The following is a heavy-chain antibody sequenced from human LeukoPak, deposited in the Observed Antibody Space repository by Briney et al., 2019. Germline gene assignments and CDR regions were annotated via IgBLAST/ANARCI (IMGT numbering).Heavy chain of an antibody. CDR1: QFKFSNYG. CDR2: ITASGSRT. CDR3: AKDPNGDYIGTFDI. D-gene: IGHD4-17*01. J-gene: IGHJ3*02. V-gene: IGHV3-23*01. Sequence: GGSLRLSCATSQFKFSNYGMTWVRQAPGKGLEWVSSITASGSRTQYADSVQGRFTISRDNSKYTLYLQMNSLRAEDTAVYYCAKDPNGDYIGTFDIWGQGTMVTVSS.